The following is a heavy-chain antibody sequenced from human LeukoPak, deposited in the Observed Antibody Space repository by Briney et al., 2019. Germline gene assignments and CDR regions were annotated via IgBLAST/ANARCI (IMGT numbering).Heavy chain of an antibody. CDR2: ITSSGSTI. CDR3: VCGSPVLRFLEWLLGY. Sequence: GGSLRLSCAASGFTFSDYYMNWIRQAPGKGLEWVSYITSSGSTIYYADSVKGRFTISRGNAKNSLYLQMNSLRAEDTAVYYCVCGSPVLRFLEWLLGYWGQGTLVTVSS. D-gene: IGHD3-3*01. J-gene: IGHJ4*02. CDR1: GFTFSDYY. V-gene: IGHV3-11*04.